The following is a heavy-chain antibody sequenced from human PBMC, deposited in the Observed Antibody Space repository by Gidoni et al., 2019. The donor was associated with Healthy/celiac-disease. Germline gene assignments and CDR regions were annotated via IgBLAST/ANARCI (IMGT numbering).Heavy chain of an antibody. D-gene: IGHD2-2*01. CDR1: GGSFSGSY. J-gene: IGHJ5*02. Sequence: QVQLQQWGAGLLKPSETLSRTCAVYGGSFSGSYWSWIRQPPGKGLEWIGEINHSGSTNYNPSLKSRVTISVDTSKNQFSLKLSSVTAADTAVYYCARGGGVPAAWFDPWGQGTLVTVSS. CDR3: ARGGGVPAAWFDP. CDR2: INHSGST. V-gene: IGHV4-34*01.